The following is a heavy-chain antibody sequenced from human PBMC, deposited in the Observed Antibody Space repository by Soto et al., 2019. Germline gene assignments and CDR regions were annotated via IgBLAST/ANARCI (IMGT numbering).Heavy chain of an antibody. CDR3: ARGALGGAFDY. CDR1: GDSITTSY. Sequence: LETLSLTCTVSGDSITTSYWIWIRQPPGQGLEWIGYIHHSGSTNYNTSLSSRVTMSMDTSKNQFSLRLSSVTAADAAVYFCARGALGGAFDYWGQGALVTVPS. V-gene: IGHV4-59*01. J-gene: IGHJ4*02. CDR2: IHHSGST. D-gene: IGHD3-16*01.